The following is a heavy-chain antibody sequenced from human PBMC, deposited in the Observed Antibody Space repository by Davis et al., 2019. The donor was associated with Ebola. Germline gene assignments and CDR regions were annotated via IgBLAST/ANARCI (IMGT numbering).Heavy chain of an antibody. CDR2: IYPGDSDT. D-gene: IGHD5-12*01. V-gene: IGHV5-51*01. CDR3: ARVGGSSRGVYYFDY. CDR1: GYFFSTYY. Sequence: KVSCKASGYFFSTYYISWVRQIPGKVLEYMGIIYPGDSDTKYSLSFQGQVTISVDKSINIAYLQWSSLKAPDSAMYYCARVGGSSRGVYYFDYWGQGSLVTVSS. J-gene: IGHJ4*02.